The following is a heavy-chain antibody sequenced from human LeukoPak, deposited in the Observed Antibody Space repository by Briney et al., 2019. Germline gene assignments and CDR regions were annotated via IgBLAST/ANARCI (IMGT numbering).Heavy chain of an antibody. V-gene: IGHV3-23*01. CDR1: GFTFTTYA. Sequence: GGSLRLSCAASGFTFTTYAMTWVRQGLDKALEWVSVISSTGSSTYYADSVKGRFTISRDSSKSTLYLQMNSLRAEDTAVYYCAKGRWFGTYYFDYWGQGTLVTVSS. D-gene: IGHD3-10*01. J-gene: IGHJ4*02. CDR3: AKGRWFGTYYFDY. CDR2: ISSTGSST.